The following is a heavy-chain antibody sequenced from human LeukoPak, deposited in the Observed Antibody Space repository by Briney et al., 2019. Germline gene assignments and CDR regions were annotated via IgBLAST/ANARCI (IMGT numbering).Heavy chain of an antibody. Sequence: QPGRSLRLSCAASGFTFSSYGMHWVRQAPGKGLEWVAVISYDGSNKYYADSVKGRFTISRDNSKNTLYLQMNSLRAEDTAVYYCAKLPSAWAFDCWGQGTLVTVSS. J-gene: IGHJ4*02. CDR3: AKLPSAWAFDC. CDR2: ISYDGSNK. CDR1: GFTFSSYG. D-gene: IGHD1-26*01. V-gene: IGHV3-30*18.